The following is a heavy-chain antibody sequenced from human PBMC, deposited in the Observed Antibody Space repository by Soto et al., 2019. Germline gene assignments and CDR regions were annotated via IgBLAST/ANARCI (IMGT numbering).Heavy chain of an antibody. V-gene: IGHV1-18*01. D-gene: IGHD3-10*01. Sequence: GASVKVSCKASGYTFTNYGISWVRQAPGQGLEWMGWINTYNGNTNHAQKLQGRVTMTTDTSTSTAYMEPRSLRSDDTAVYYCARGVGSGTYYNQYNWFDPWGQGTLVTVS. CDR1: GYTFTNYG. CDR2: INTYNGNT. J-gene: IGHJ5*02. CDR3: ARGVGSGTYYNQYNWFDP.